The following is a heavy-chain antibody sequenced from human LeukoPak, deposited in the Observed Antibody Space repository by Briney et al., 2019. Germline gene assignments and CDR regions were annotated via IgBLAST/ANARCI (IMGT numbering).Heavy chain of an antibody. CDR3: ARTYNWHSPYYFDY. J-gene: IGHJ4*02. CDR2: ISAYNGNT. Sequence: ASVKVSCKASVYTFTSYGISWVRQAPGQGLEWMGWISAYNGNTNYAQKLQGRVTMTTDTSTSTAYMELRSLRSDDTAVYYCARTYNWHSPYYFDYWGQGTLVTVSS. CDR1: VYTFTSYG. V-gene: IGHV1-18*01. D-gene: IGHD1-7*01.